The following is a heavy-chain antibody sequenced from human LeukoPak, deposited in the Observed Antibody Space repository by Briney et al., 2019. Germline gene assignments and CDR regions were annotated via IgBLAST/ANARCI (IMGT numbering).Heavy chain of an antibody. J-gene: IGHJ4*02. V-gene: IGHV4-59*02. D-gene: IGHD3-16*01. Sequence: PSETLSLTCAVSSASVSSYYWSWVRQPPGGGLEWIGYISNSGSPSYNPSFKSRVTFSADTSKNHLSLKLNSVTPADTAVYFCARGGAGPLRDWGQGTLVTVSS. CDR2: ISNSGSP. CDR1: SASVSSYY. CDR3: ARGGAGPLRD.